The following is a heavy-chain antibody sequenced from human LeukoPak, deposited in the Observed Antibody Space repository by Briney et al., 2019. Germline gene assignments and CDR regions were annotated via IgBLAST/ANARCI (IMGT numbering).Heavy chain of an antibody. J-gene: IGHJ4*02. CDR2: IYYSGST. V-gene: IGHV4-39*07. CDR3: ASNIAVATADVPRSD. CDR1: GGYISSYY. D-gene: IGHD2-2*01. Sequence: PSETLSLTCTVSGGYISSYYWGWIRQPPGKGLEWIGSIYYSGSTYYNPSLKSRVTISVDTSKNQFSLKLSSVTAADTAVYYCASNIAVATADVPRSDWGQGTLVTVSS.